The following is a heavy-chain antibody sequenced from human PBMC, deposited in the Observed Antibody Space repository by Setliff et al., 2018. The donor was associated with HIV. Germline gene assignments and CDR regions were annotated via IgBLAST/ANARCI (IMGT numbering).Heavy chain of an antibody. D-gene: IGHD5-12*01. Sequence: SETLSLTCTVSGGSISSGAYYWSWIRQHPGKGLEWIGYIYYSGSTYYNPSLKSPVAISVDTSKNQFSLKLSSVTVADTAFYYCARGKWQLRNWFDPWGQGTLVTVSS. J-gene: IGHJ5*02. CDR3: ARGKWQLRNWFDP. V-gene: IGHV4-30-4*08. CDR2: IYYSGST. CDR1: GGSISSGAYY.